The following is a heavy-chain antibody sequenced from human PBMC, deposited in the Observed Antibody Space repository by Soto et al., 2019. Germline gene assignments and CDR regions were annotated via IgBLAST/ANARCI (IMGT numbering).Heavy chain of an antibody. J-gene: IGHJ3*02. CDR3: ASHFKGHGYNDAFDI. D-gene: IGHD5-12*01. CDR2: IIPIFGTA. V-gene: IGHV1-69*06. CDR1: GGTFSSYA. Sequence: SVKVSCKASGGTFSSYAISWVRQAPGQGLEWMGGIIPIFGTANYAQKFQGRVTITADKSTSTAYMELSSLRSEDTAVYYCASHFKGHGYNDAFDIWGQGTMVTVSS.